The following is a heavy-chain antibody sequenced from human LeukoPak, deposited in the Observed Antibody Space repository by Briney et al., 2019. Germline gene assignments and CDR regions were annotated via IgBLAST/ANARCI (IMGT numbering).Heavy chain of an antibody. V-gene: IGHV4-39*01. J-gene: IGHJ4*02. CDR1: GGSISSSTYY. Sequence: SETLSLTCTVSGGSISSSTYYWAWIRQFPGKGLEWIGSITYSGSTYYNPSLESRVTISVDTSKNQFSLRLISVTAVDTAVYYCARQGVGATDCWGQGTLVTVSS. CDR2: ITYSGST. D-gene: IGHD1-26*01. CDR3: ARQGVGATDC.